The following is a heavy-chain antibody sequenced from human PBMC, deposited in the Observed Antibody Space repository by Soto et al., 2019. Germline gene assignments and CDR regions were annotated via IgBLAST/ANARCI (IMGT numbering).Heavy chain of an antibody. CDR3: ARVVLRGGEDSGVVPAAITGAFDI. CDR1: GYTFTSYG. J-gene: IGHJ3*02. Sequence: ASVKVSCKASGYTFTSYGISWVRQAPGQGLEWMGWVSAYNGNTNYAQKLQGRVTMTTDTSTSTAYMELRSLRSDDTAVYYCARVVLRGGEDSGVVPAAITGAFDIWGQGTMVTGS. D-gene: IGHD2-2*01. V-gene: IGHV1-18*01. CDR2: VSAYNGNT.